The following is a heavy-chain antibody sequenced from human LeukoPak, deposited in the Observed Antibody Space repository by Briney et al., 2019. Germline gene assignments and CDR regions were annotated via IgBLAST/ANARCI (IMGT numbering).Heavy chain of an antibody. CDR1: GGTFSSYS. CDR3: ARISLGAIWGYYYGMDV. D-gene: IGHD1-26*01. Sequence: SVKVSCKASGGTFSSYSISWVREAPGQGLEWMGGIIPIFDTADYAQKFQGRVTITADESTSTAYMGLSSLRSEDTAVSYCARISLGAIWGYYYGMDVWGQGTTVTVSS. J-gene: IGHJ6*02. CDR2: IIPIFDTA. V-gene: IGHV1-69*13.